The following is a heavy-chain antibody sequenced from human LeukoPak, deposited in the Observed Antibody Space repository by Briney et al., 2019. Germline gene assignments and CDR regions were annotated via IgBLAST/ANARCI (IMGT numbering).Heavy chain of an antibody. CDR1: GGSVSSGGYY. CDR2: IYHSGST. V-gene: IGHV4-30-2*01. J-gene: IGHJ4*02. D-gene: IGHD3-10*01. CDR3: ARLPITMVRGLTRRIYYFDY. Sequence: KPSETLSLTCTVSGGSVSSGGYYWSWIRQPPGKGLEWIGYIYHSGSTYYNPSLKSRVTISVDRSKNQFSLKLSSVTAADTAVYYCARLPITMVRGLTRRIYYFDYWGQGTLVTVSS.